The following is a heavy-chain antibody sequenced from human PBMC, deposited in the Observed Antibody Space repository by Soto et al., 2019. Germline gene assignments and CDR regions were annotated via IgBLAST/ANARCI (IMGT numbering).Heavy chain of an antibody. CDR1: GDTFTSYY. CDR2: INPHGGST. CDR3: ARSSGGNFGIIIEGSNWFDP. J-gene: IGHJ5*02. V-gene: IGHV1-46*01. D-gene: IGHD3-3*01. Sequence: ASVNVSCKAPGDTFTSYYLNWVRQAPGQGLEWMGVINPHGGSTKYAQNFQGRRTRTRDTSSSTVHMELSSLRSDDTAIYYCARSSGGNFGIIIEGSNWFDPWGQGTLVTVSS.